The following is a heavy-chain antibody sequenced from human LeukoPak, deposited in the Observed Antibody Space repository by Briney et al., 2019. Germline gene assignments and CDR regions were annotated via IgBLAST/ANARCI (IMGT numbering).Heavy chain of an antibody. V-gene: IGHV4-38-2*02. D-gene: IGHD3-22*01. CDR2: IYHSGST. Sequence: SETLSLTCTVSGYSISSGYYWGWIRQPPGKGLEWIGSIYHSGSTYYNPSLKSRVTISVDTSKNQFSLKLSSVTAADTAVYYCARDYPYYYDSNGYSWYYWGQGTLVTVSS. CDR3: ARDYPYYYDSNGYSWYY. CDR1: GYSISSGYY. J-gene: IGHJ4*02.